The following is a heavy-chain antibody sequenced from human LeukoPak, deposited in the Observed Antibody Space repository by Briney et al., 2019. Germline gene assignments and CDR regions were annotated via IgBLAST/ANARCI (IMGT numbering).Heavy chain of an antibody. V-gene: IGHV4-39*01. CDR1: GGSISSSSYY. CDR3: ARTGYYYDSSGYGDDY. J-gene: IGHJ4*02. Sequence: SETLSLTCTVSGGSISSSSYYWGWIRQPPGKGLEWVGSIYYSGSTYYTPSLKSRVTISVDTSKNQFSLKLSSVTAADTAVYYCARTGYYYDSSGYGDDYWGQGTLVTVSS. CDR2: IYYSGST. D-gene: IGHD3-22*01.